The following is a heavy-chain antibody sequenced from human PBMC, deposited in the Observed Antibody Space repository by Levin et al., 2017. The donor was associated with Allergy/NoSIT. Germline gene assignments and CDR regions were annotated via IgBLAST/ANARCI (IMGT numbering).Heavy chain of an antibody. J-gene: IGHJ4*02. D-gene: IGHD3-22*01. V-gene: IGHV3-20*04. CDR2: INWNGGST. CDR3: ARSPGDSSGYYFDY. Sequence: GGSLRLSCAASGFTFDDYGMSWVRQAPGKGLEWVSGINWNGGSTGYADSVKGRFTISRDNAKNSLYLQMNSLRAEDTALYYCARSPGDSSGYYFDYWGQGTLVTVSS. CDR1: GFTFDDYG.